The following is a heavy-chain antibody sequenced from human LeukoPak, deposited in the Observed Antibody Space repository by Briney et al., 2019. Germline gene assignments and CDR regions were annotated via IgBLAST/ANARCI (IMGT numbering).Heavy chain of an antibody. Sequence: SKTLSLTCTVSGDSISNTAYWWGWIRQSPGKGLEWIGSVSYFGTTSYSPSLKSRVTMSIDTSKKQFSLQLSSVTAADTAVYYCTRLPLDYSVDYWGQGALVSVSS. CDR1: GDSISNTAYW. D-gene: IGHD4-11*01. CDR2: VSYFGTT. V-gene: IGHV4-39*01. CDR3: TRLPLDYSVDY. J-gene: IGHJ4*02.